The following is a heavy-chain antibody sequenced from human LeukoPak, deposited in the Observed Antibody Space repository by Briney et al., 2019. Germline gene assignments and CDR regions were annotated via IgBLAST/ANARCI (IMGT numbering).Heavy chain of an antibody. Sequence: ASVKVSCKASGYTFTSYDINWVRQATGQGLEWMGGIIPIFGTANYAQKFQGRVTITADESTSTAYMELSSLRSEDTAVYFCASAPRYSSSWPNNWFDPWGQGTLVTVSS. CDR3: ASAPRYSSSWPNNWFDP. V-gene: IGHV1-69*13. J-gene: IGHJ5*02. D-gene: IGHD6-13*01. CDR2: IIPIFGTA. CDR1: GYTFTSYD.